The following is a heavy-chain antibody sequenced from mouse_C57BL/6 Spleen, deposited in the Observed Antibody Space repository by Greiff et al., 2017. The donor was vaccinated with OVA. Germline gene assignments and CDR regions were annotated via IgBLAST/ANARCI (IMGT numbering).Heavy chain of an antibody. Sequence: QVQLQQPGAELVRPGSSVKLSCKASGYTFTSYWMHWVKQRPGQGLEWIGNIYPSDSETHYNQKFKDKAKLTVDKSSSTAYLQLSSLTSEDSAVYYCARIYYGSIFDYWGQGTTLTVSS. CDR1: GYTFTSYW. V-gene: IGHV1-61*01. CDR3: ARIYYGSIFDY. J-gene: IGHJ2*01. CDR2: IYPSDSET. D-gene: IGHD1-1*01.